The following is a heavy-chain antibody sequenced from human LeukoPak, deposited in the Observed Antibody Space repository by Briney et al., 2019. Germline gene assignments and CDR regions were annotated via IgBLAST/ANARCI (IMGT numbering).Heavy chain of an antibody. J-gene: IGHJ2*01. CDR2: IYYSGST. CDR3: ARYYAGCFDL. CDR1: GGSISSYY. V-gene: IGHV4-59*08. Sequence: SETLSLTCTVSGGSISSYYWSWIRQPPGKGLEWIGYIYYSGSTNYNPSLKSRVTISVDTSKNQFSLKLSSVTAADTAVYYCARYYAGCFDLWGRGTLVTVSS. D-gene: IGHD3-3*01.